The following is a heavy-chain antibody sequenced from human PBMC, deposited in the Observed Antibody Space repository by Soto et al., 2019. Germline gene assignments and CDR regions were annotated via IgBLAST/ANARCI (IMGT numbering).Heavy chain of an antibody. CDR1: GGTFSSYT. CDR3: ARFRGSYGMDV. Sequence: QVQLVQSGAEVKKPGSSVKVSCKASGGTFSSYTISWVRQAPGQGLEWMGRIIPILGIANYAQRFQGRVTITADKSTSTAYMELSSLRSEDTAVYYCARFRGSYGMDVWGQGTTVTVSS. V-gene: IGHV1-69*02. CDR2: IIPILGIA. J-gene: IGHJ6*02. D-gene: IGHD3-10*01.